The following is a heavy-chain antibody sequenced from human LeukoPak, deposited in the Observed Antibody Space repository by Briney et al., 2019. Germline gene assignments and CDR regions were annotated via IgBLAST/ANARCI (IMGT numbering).Heavy chain of an antibody. CDR1: GGTFSGYY. D-gene: IGHD4-17*01. CDR3: ARGSGDYGDYYFFDY. Sequence: SETLSLTCAVYGGTFSGYYWSWIRQPPGKGLEWIGEINHSGGTNYNPSLESRVTISVDTSKNQFSLNLRSVTAADTAVYYCARGSGDYGDYYFFDYWGQGTLVTVSS. CDR2: INHSGGT. V-gene: IGHV4-34*01. J-gene: IGHJ4*02.